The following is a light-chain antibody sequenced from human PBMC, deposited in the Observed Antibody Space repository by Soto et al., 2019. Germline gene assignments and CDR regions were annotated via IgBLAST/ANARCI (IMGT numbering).Light chain of an antibody. Sequence: DIQMTQSPSTLSASVGDRVTITFRASQSISSWLAWYQQKPGKAPKLLIYKASSLESGVPSTLGGSGSGTEFTLTISSLQPDAFATYECEQDNSYSWTFGRGTKV. J-gene: IGKJ1*01. CDR2: KAS. V-gene: IGKV1-5*03. CDR1: QSISSW. CDR3: EQDNSYSWT.